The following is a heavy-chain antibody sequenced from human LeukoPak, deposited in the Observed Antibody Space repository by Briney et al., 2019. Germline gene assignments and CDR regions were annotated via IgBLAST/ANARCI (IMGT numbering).Heavy chain of an antibody. CDR3: ARGCFGEILCDN. CDR2: INNKHGNT. Sequence: SVKVSCKTSGYTFTTYGIDWVRQAPGQGLEWIGWINNKHGNTNYAQKFQGRVTMTTDTSTNTAYMELRSLRSDDAAVYYCARGCFGEILCDNWGQGTLVTVSS. J-gene: IGHJ4*02. V-gene: IGHV1-18*01. D-gene: IGHD3-10*01. CDR1: GYTFTTYG.